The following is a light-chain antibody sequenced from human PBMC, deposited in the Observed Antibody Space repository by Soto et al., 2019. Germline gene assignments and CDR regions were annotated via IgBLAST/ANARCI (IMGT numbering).Light chain of an antibody. CDR2: EVS. CDR3: SSYTSSSTSWV. V-gene: IGLV2-14*01. CDR1: SSDVGGYNY. Sequence: QSALTQPASVSGSPGQPITISCTGTSSDVGGYNYVSWYQQHPGKAPKLMIYEVSNRPSGVSNRFSGSKSGNTASLTISGLQAEDEADYYCSSYTSSSTSWVFGGGTKVTVL. J-gene: IGLJ3*02.